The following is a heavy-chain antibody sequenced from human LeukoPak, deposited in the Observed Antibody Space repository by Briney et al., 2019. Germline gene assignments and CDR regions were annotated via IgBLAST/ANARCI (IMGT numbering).Heavy chain of an antibody. J-gene: IGHJ6*02. Sequence: ASVKVSCKVFRYTLTELSMHWVRQAPGKGLEWMGGFDPEDGETIYAQKFQGRVTMTEDTSTDTAYMELGSLRSEDMAVYYCATDSGSPAYYGMDVWGQGTTVTVSS. D-gene: IGHD2-15*01. V-gene: IGHV1-24*01. CDR2: FDPEDGET. CDR3: ATDSGSPAYYGMDV. CDR1: RYTLTELS.